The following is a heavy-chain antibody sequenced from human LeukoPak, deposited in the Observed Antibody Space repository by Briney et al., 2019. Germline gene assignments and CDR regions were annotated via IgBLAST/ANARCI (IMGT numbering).Heavy chain of an antibody. CDR1: AFSLSTYT. Sequence: GGSLRLSCAASAFSLSTYTMHWVRQAPGEGLEWVAVISFDGSDKYYADSVKGRFTISRDNSENTLYLQMNSLGAEDTAVYYCATGIWFGELMTWGQGTLVSVYS. V-gene: IGHV3-30*04. D-gene: IGHD3-10*01. J-gene: IGHJ5*02. CDR2: ISFDGSDK. CDR3: ATGIWFGELMT.